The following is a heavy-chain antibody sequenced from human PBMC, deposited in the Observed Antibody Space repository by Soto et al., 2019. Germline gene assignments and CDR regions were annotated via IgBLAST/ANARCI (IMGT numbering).Heavy chain of an antibody. J-gene: IGHJ3*02. CDR1: GFTFSSYS. V-gene: IGHV3-21*01. D-gene: IGHD6-6*01. CDR2: ISSSSSYI. CDR3: ATLSSSFAFDI. Sequence: GGSLRLSCAASGFTFSSYSMNWVRQAPGKGLEWVSSISSSSSYIYYADSVKGRFTISRDNAKNSLYLQMNSLRAEDTAVYYCATLSSSFAFDIWGQGTMVTVSS.